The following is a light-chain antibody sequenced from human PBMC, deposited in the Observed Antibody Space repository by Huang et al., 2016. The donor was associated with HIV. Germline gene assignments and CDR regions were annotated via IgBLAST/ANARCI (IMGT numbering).Light chain of an antibody. V-gene: IGKV4-1*01. CDR3: QQYYSTPLT. CDR2: WAS. CDR1: QSVLYSSNNKNY. Sequence: DIVMTQSPDSLAVSLGERATINCKPSQSVLYSSNNKNYLAWYQQKPGQPPGLLIYWASTRESGVPDRFSGSGSGTDFTLTITSLQAEDVAVYYCQQYYSTPLTFGGGTKVEIK. J-gene: IGKJ4*01.